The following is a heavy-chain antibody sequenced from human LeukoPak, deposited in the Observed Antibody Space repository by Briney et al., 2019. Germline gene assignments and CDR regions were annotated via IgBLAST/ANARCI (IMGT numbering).Heavy chain of an antibody. CDR2: IYYSGST. Sequence: PSETLSLTCTVSGGSISSYYWSWIRQPPGKGLEWIGYIYYSGSTNYNPSLKSRVTISVDTSKNQFSLKLSSVTAADTAVYYCARGPEFFPEYFQHWGQGTLVTVSS. D-gene: IGHD2/OR15-2a*01. CDR1: GGSISSYY. V-gene: IGHV4-59*01. CDR3: ARGPEFFPEYFQH. J-gene: IGHJ1*01.